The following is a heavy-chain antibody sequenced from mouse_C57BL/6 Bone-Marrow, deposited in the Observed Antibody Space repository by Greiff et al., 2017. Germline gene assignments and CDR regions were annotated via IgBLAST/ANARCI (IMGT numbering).Heavy chain of an antibody. CDR1: GYTFTSYW. J-gene: IGHJ1*03. CDR2: IDPSDSYT. D-gene: IGHD2-3*01. Sequence: VQLQQPGAELVKPGASVKLSCKASGYTFTSYWMQWVKQRPGQGLEWIGEIDPSDSYTNYNQKFKGKATLTVDTSSSTAYMQRSSLTSEDSAVYYCGEGGYYGGYWYFDVWGTGTTVTVSS. CDR3: GEGGYYGGYWYFDV. V-gene: IGHV1-50*01.